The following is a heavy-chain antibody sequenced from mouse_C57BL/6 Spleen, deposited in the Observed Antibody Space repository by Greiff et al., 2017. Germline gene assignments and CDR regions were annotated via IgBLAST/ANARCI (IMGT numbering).Heavy chain of an antibody. D-gene: IGHD2-4*01. Sequence: QVQLKESGPGLVQPSQSLSITCTVSGFSLTSYGVHWVRQSPGKGLEWLGVIWSGGSTDYNAAFISRLSISKDNSKSQVFFKMNSLQADDTAIYYCARRGDDYDAWYFDVWGTGTTVTVSS. CDR2: IWSGGST. CDR1: GFSLTSYG. J-gene: IGHJ1*03. V-gene: IGHV2-2*01. CDR3: ARRGDDYDAWYFDV.